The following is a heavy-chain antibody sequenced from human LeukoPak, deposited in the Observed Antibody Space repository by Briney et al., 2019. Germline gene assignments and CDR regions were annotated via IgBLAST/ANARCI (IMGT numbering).Heavy chain of an antibody. D-gene: IGHD3-22*01. Sequence: PGGSLRLSCAASGFTCNDFEMNWVRQAPGKALEWISYINIGETSILYADSVKGRFTISRDVARNSLYLQMNSLRAEDTAVYYCARGGSSGFYYNAFDLWGQGTVVTVSS. CDR3: ARGGSSGFYYNAFDL. J-gene: IGHJ3*01. CDR1: GFTCNDFE. V-gene: IGHV3-48*03. CDR2: INIGETSI.